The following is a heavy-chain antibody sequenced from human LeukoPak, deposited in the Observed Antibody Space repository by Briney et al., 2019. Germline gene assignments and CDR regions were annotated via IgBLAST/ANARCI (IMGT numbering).Heavy chain of an antibody. CDR2: ISNDGSKT. CDR1: GFTFSLNG. J-gene: IGHJ4*02. D-gene: IGHD3-10*01. V-gene: IGHV3-33*06. Sequence: GGSLRLSCAASGFTFSLNGMHWVRQAPGKGLEWVALISNDGSKTYYADSVKGRFTISRDNSKNTVYLQVSSLRADDTAVYYCAKDSRGANFFGDFDYWGQGTLVTVSS. CDR3: AKDSRGANFFGDFDY.